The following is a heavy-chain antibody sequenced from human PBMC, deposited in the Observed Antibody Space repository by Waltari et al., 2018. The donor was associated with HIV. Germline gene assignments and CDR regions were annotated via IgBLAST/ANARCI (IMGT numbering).Heavy chain of an antibody. Sequence: EVQLVESGGGLVQPGGSLRPSCAVLGYPFDKYAMHWVRQVPGKGLEWVSGFSLDSDRIDYADSVKGRFTVSRDNAKNSLYLQMNSLRVEDTALYYCGKDLTPGGLDVWGQGTTVIVSS. V-gene: IGHV3-9*01. CDR3: GKDLTPGGLDV. J-gene: IGHJ6*02. CDR2: FSLDSDRI. CDR1: GYPFDKYA.